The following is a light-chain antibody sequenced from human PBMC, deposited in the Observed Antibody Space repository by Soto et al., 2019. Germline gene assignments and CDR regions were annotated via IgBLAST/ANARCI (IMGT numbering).Light chain of an antibody. Sequence: DIQMTQSPSSLSASVGDRVTITCRASQSITSYLNWYQQKQGKAPQLLIYAASSLQSGVPSRISGSGSGTDFTLLISSLQPEDCATYFCQQRYTSPWTFGQVNKVEVK. V-gene: IGKV1-39*01. CDR3: QQRYTSPWT. CDR1: QSITSY. CDR2: AAS. J-gene: IGKJ1*01.